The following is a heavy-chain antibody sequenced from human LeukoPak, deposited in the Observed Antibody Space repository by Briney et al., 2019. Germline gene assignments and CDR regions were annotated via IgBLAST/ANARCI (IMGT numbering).Heavy chain of an antibody. V-gene: IGHV4-59*08. CDR1: GGSISSYY. CDR3: ASIYCSGGSCSFDY. Sequence: SETLSLTCTVSGGSISSYYWSWIRQPPGKGLEWIGYIYYSGSTNYNPSLKSRVTISVDTSKNQFSLKLSSVTAADTAVYYCASIYCSGGSCSFDYWGQGTLVTVSS. CDR2: IYYSGST. D-gene: IGHD2-15*01. J-gene: IGHJ4*02.